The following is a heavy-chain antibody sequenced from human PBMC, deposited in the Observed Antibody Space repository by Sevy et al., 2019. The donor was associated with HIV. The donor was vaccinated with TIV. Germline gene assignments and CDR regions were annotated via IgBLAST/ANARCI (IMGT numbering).Heavy chain of an antibody. CDR1: GFTFSIYA. D-gene: IGHD3-22*01. V-gene: IGHV3-23*01. CDR2: ISGSYNST. CDR3: AIDLYYDTSLFDY. J-gene: IGHJ4*02. Sequence: GGSLRLSCAASGFTFSIYAMSWVRQAPGKGLEWVSGISGSYNSTYYADSVKGRFTISRDNSKNTLYLQMNSLRAEDTAVYYCAIDLYYDTSLFDYWGQGTLVTVSS.